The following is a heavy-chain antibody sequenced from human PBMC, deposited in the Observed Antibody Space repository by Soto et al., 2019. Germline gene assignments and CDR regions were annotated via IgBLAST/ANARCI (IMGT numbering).Heavy chain of an antibody. CDR3: ARGPITQTSFIDH. J-gene: IGHJ4*02. CDR1: GFTFSSYP. D-gene: IGHD1-20*01. CDR2: ISYDGGNQ. V-gene: IGHV3-30-3*01. Sequence: PGGSLRLSCEASGFTFSSYPMHWVRQAPGKGLEWVTVISYDGGNQYYAYSVKGRFTISRDNSKDTLYLQMHSLRSDDTAVYFCARGPITQTSFIDHWGQGTLVTVSS.